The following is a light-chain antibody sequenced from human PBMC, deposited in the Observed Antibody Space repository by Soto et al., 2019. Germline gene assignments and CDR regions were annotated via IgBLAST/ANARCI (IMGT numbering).Light chain of an antibody. Sequence: DFPLTQSPSFLSASVGDRVTITCRASQGIGSYLGWYQQAPGKAPKLLIYGASTLQSGVPSRFSGSGSGTECTLTISSLQPEDFATYYCQQLNTYPAFGGGTKVEI. CDR2: GAS. V-gene: IGKV1-9*01. CDR1: QGIGSY. CDR3: QQLNTYPA. J-gene: IGKJ4*01.